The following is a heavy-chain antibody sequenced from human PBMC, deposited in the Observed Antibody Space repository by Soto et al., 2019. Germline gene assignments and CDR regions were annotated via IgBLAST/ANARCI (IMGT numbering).Heavy chain of an antibody. V-gene: IGHV4-4*07. CDR3: VREGDYSDNNGYPLFDY. D-gene: IGHD3-22*01. Sequence: QVQLQESGPGLLKPSETLSLTCTVSGASMRNYYWSWIRQPAGKGLEWIGRIFGSGETYYNPSLKSRIILSVDLSTSQDSLELTSVTAADTAVYVCVREGDYSDNNGYPLFDYWGQGTLVTVSP. CDR1: GASMRNYY. J-gene: IGHJ4*02. CDR2: IFGSGET.